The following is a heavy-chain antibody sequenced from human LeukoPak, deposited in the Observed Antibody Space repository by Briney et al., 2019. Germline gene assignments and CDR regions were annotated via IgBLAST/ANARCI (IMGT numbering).Heavy chain of an antibody. Sequence: SETLSLTCTVSGYSISSGYYWGWIRQPPGKGLEWIGSIYHSGSTYYNPSLKSRVTISVDTSKNQFSLKLSSVTAADTAVYYCARRRGQQLVQSGNFDYWGQGTLVTVSS. V-gene: IGHV4-38-2*02. CDR2: IYHSGST. J-gene: IGHJ4*02. CDR3: ARRRGQQLVQSGNFDY. D-gene: IGHD6-13*01. CDR1: GYSISSGYY.